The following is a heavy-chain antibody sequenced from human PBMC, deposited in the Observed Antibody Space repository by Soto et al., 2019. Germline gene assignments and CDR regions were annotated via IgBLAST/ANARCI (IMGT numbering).Heavy chain of an antibody. CDR3: ARQPALMVRGAHDPFYS. CDR2: IYYSGST. CDR1: GCSISSSSYY. D-gene: IGHD3-10*01. Sequence: SETPSLTCTVSGCSISSSSYYWCWILHPPGKGLEWIGSIYYSGSTYYNPSLKSRVTISVDTSKNQFSLKLSSVTAADTAVYYCARQPALMVRGAHDPFYSWGKGTIVT. J-gene: IGHJ3*02. V-gene: IGHV4-39*01.